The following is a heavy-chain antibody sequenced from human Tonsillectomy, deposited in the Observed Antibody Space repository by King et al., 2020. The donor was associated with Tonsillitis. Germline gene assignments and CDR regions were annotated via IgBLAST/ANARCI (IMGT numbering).Heavy chain of an antibody. CDR1: GGSISPYF. CDR3: AREGVEYDFWSGYYSY. Sequence: QLQESGPGLVKPSETLSLTCTVSGGSISPYFWSWIRQSPGKGLEWIGYIYYKGSTNYNPSLKSRVSISVDTSKNQFSLKLRSVTPADTAVYYCAREGVEYDFWSGYYSYWGQGILVTVSS. D-gene: IGHD3-3*01. J-gene: IGHJ4*02. CDR2: IYYKGST. V-gene: IGHV4-59*01.